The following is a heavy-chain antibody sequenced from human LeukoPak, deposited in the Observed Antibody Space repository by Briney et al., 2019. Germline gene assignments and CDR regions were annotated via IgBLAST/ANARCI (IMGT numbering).Heavy chain of an antibody. V-gene: IGHV3-23*01. CDR1: GFTFSSYA. CDR2: ISGSGGST. D-gene: IGHD1-26*01. J-gene: IGHJ1*01. CDR3: AKEGNSGSYYAEYFQH. Sequence: GGTLRLSCAASGFTFSSYAMSWVRRAPGKGLEWVSAISGSGGSTYYADSVKGRFTISRDNSKNTLYLQMNSLRAEDTAVYYCAKEGNSGSYYAEYFQHWGQGTLVTVSS.